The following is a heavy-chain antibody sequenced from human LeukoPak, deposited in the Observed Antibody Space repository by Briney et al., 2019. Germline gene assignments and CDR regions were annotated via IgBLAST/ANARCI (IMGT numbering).Heavy chain of an antibody. CDR2: ISYDGSNK. J-gene: IGHJ4*02. CDR3: ARDPGGRYSYGYFDY. D-gene: IGHD5-18*01. V-gene: IGHV3-30-3*01. Sequence: PGGSLRLSCAASGVTLSSYAMSWARQAPGKGLEWVAVISYDGSNKYYADSVKGRFTISRDNSKNTLYLQMNSLRAEDTAVYYCARDPGGRYSYGYFDYWGQGTLVTVSS. CDR1: GVTLSSYA.